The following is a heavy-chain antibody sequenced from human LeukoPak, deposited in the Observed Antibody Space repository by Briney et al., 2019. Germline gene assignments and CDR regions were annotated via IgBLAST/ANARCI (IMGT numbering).Heavy chain of an antibody. J-gene: IGHJ4*02. Sequence: PSETLSLTCTVSGGSISSSSYYWGWIRQPPGKGLEWIGSIYYSGSTYYNPSLKSRVTISVYTSKNQFSLKLSSVTAADTAVYYCARSPGWVPAALPDYWGQGTLVTVSS. CDR2: IYYSGST. D-gene: IGHD2-2*01. V-gene: IGHV4-39*07. CDR3: ARSPGWVPAALPDY. CDR1: GGSISSSSYY.